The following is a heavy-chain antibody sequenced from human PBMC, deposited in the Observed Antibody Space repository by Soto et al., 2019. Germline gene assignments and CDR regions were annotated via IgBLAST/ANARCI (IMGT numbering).Heavy chain of an antibody. CDR3: ARDRRDGDTI. J-gene: IGHJ4*02. D-gene: IGHD3-3*01. CDR2: IYRGGDI. CDR1: GFSVSSYY. V-gene: IGHV3-66*01. Sequence: EVQVVESGGGLVQPGGSLRLSCAASGFSVSSYYMSWFRQAPGKGLEWVSVIYRGGDIYYADSVQGRFTTSRDISRNSLDLQLNSLRVEDTAAYYCARDRRDGDTIWGQGAAVTVSS.